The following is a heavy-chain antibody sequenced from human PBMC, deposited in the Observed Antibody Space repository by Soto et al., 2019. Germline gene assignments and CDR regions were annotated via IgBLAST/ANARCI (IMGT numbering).Heavy chain of an antibody. CDR3: AVAVAGPTAIGY. D-gene: IGHD6-19*01. CDR1: GFTFSSYW. J-gene: IGHJ4*02. CDR2: INSDGSST. V-gene: IGHV3-74*01. Sequence: EVQLVESGGGLVQPGGSLRLSCAASGFTFSSYWMHWIRQAPGKGLVWVSRINSDGSSTSYADSVKGRFTISRDNAKNTLYLQMNSLRAEDTAVYYCAVAVAGPTAIGYWGQGTLVTVSS.